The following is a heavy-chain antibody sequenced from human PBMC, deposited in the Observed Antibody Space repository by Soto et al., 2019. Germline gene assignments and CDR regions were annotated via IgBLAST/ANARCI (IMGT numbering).Heavy chain of an antibody. CDR2: ISAYNDNT. J-gene: IGHJ6*03. CDR1: GYTFTSYA. CDR3: AREVDRGDYEKGYYYYYMDV. Sequence: ASVKVSCKASGYTFTSYAISWVRQAPGQGLEWMGWISAYNDNTNYAQQLQGRVTMTTDTSTSTVYMELRSLRSDDTAVYYCAREVDRGDYEKGYYYYYMDVWGKGTTVTVSS. D-gene: IGHD4-17*01. V-gene: IGHV1-18*01.